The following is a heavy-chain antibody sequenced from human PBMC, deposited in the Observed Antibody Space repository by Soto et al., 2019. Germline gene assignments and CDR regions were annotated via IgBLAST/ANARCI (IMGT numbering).Heavy chain of an antibody. CDR3: ARAPARHCSSTSCADSWFDP. CDR2: INPNSGGT. J-gene: IGHJ5*02. Sequence: ASVKVSCKASGYTFTGYYMHWVRQAPGQGLEWMGWINPNSGGTNYAQKFQGWVTMTRDTSISTAYMELSRLGSDDTAVYYCARAPARHCSSTSCADSWFDPWGQGTLVTVSS. CDR1: GYTFTGYY. V-gene: IGHV1-2*04. D-gene: IGHD2-2*01.